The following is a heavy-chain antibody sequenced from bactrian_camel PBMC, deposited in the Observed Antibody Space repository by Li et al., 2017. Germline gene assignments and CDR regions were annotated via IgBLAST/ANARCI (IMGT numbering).Heavy chain of an antibody. CDR1: GLTVSGYD. CDR3: VASGFTY. J-gene: IGHJ4*01. D-gene: IGHD1*01. V-gene: IGHV3S40*01. Sequence: VQLVESGGGLVQPGGSLRLSCAASGLTVSGYDMTWVRQAPGKGLDWVSSISSGASRTYYADSVKGRFTISKDNAKNTLYLLLNSLQPEDTAVYYCVASGFTYWGQGTQVTVS. CDR2: ISSGASRT.